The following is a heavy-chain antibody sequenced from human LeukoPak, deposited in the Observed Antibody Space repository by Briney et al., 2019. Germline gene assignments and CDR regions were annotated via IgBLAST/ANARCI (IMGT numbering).Heavy chain of an antibody. CDR1: GGSFSGYY. CDR3: AGFDY. CDR2: ISSSGSTI. Sequence: LSLTCAVYGGSFSGYYWSWIRQPPGKGLEWVSYISSSGSTIYYADSVKGRFTISRDNAKNSLYLQMNSLRAEDTAVYYCAGFDYWGQGTLVTVSS. J-gene: IGHJ4*02. V-gene: IGHV3-11*04.